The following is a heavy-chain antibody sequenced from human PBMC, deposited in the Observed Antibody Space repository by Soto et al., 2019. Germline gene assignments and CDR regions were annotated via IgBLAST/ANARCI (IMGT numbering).Heavy chain of an antibody. V-gene: IGHV3-11*05. Sequence: GGSLRLSCAVSGFTFSDYYMTWIRQAPGKGLEWVSYISSSTSHTNYADSVKGRFTISRDNAKNSLFLQMNSLRAEDTAVYYCARGRGAAADYFDFWGQGTRVTVSS. J-gene: IGHJ4*02. CDR1: GFTFSDYY. CDR3: ARGRGAAADYFDF. D-gene: IGHD6-13*01. CDR2: ISSSTSHT.